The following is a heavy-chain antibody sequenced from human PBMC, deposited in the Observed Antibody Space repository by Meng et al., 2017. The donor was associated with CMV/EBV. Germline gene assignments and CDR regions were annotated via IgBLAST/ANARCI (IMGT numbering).Heavy chain of an antibody. CDR3: EIYFYDYAMDV. CDR2: INHSGST. V-gene: IGHV4-34*01. J-gene: IGHJ6*02. Sequence: SETLSLTCVVYGGSFNNYYWNWIRQPPGKGLEWIGEINHSGSTNYNPSLKSRVTVSVDTSKNQFSLRLSSVSAADTAVYYYEIYFYDYAMDVWGQGTTVTVSS. CDR1: GGSFNNYY.